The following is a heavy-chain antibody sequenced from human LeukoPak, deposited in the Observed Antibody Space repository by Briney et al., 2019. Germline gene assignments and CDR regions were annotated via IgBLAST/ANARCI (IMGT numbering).Heavy chain of an antibody. Sequence: GGSLRLSCAASGFTFSSYWMHWVRQAPGKGLVWVSRINSDGSSTSYADSVKGRFTISRDNAKNTLYLQMNSLRAEDTAVYYCARGFPHYDILTGYNPWGYFDYWGQGTLVTVSS. CDR1: GFTFSSYW. D-gene: IGHD3-9*01. J-gene: IGHJ4*02. CDR2: INSDGSST. V-gene: IGHV3-74*01. CDR3: ARGFPHYDILTGYNPWGYFDY.